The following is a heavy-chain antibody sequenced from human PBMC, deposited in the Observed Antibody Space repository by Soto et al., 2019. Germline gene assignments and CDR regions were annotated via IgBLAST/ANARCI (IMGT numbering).Heavy chain of an antibody. J-gene: IGHJ6*02. CDR2: ISYDGSNK. V-gene: IGHV3-30-3*01. D-gene: IGHD3-22*01. CDR3: ARYYDSSGYYSVYYYYGMDV. Sequence: GGSLRLSCAASGFTFSSYAMHWVRQAPGKGLEWVAVISYDGSNKYYADSVKGRFTISRDNSKNTLYLQMNSLRAEDTAVYYCARYYDSSGYYSVYYYYGMDVWGQGTTVTVSS. CDR1: GFTFSSYA.